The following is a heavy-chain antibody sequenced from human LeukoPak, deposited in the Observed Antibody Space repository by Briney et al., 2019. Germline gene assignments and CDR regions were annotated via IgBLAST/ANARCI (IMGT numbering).Heavy chain of an antibody. CDR1: GYTFTSYG. D-gene: IGHD5-12*01. J-gene: IGHJ4*02. CDR3: ARDRRVATVRELFDY. CDR2: ISAYNGNT. Sequence: ASVKVSCKASGYTFTSYGISWVRQAPGQGLEWMGWISAYNGNTNYAQKLQGRVTMTTDTSTSTAYMELRSLRSDDTAVYYCARDRRVATVRELFDYWGQGTLVTVSS. V-gene: IGHV1-18*01.